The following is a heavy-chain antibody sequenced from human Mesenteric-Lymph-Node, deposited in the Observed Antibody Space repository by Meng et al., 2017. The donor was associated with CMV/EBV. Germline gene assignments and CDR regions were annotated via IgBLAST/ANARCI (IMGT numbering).Heavy chain of an antibody. J-gene: IGHJ4*02. CDR3: AKDIDADY. V-gene: IGHV3-23*03. CDR2: MYSGGTST. D-gene: IGHD3-16*02. CDR1: GFTFSSYA. Sequence: GGSLRLSCAASGFTFSSYAMSWVRQAPGKGLEWVSVMYSGGTSTYYADSVKGRFAISRDNSKNALYLQMNSLRAEDTAVYYCAKDIDADYWGQGTLVTVSS.